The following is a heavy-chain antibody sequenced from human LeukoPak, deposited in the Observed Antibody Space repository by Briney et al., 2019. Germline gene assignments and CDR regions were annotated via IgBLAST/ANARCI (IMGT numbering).Heavy chain of an antibody. CDR3: ARRAGDYSHPYDY. V-gene: IGHV3-23*01. CDR1: GFTFSSYA. D-gene: IGHD3-22*01. CDR2: ISGSGGST. Sequence: GGSLRLSCAASGFTFSSYAMSWVRQAPGKGLEWVSAISGSGGSTYYADSVKGRFTMSRDNSKNTLYLQMNSLRAEDTAVYYCARRAGDYSHPYDYWGQGTLVTVSS. J-gene: IGHJ4*02.